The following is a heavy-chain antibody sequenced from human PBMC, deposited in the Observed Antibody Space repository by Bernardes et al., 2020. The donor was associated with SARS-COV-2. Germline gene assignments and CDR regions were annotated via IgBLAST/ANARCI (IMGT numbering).Heavy chain of an antibody. J-gene: IGHJ4*01. CDR3: AKIHGAYTD. D-gene: IGHD4-17*01. CDR2: ISDDGRKR. Sequence: GGSLRLSCTASGFKFNTYGMHWVRQGPGKGLERVADISDDGRKRYYADSVKGRFTISRDNSKNTLFLQMNSLRTDDTGIYYCAKIHGAYTDWGHGTLVTVS. V-gene: IGHV3-30*18. CDR1: GFKFNTYG.